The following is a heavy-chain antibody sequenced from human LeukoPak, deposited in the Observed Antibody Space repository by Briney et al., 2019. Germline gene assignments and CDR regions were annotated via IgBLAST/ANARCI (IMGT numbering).Heavy chain of an antibody. CDR1: GFTFSSYW. CDR2: INHNGNVN. J-gene: IGHJ4*02. Sequence: GGSLRLSCAASGFTFSSYWMNWARQAPGKGLEWVASINHNGNVNYYVDSVKGRFTISRDNSKNTLYLQMNSLRIEDTAVYYCARDGDSSGYYYVGSYYFDYWGQGTLVTVSS. CDR3: ARDGDSSGYYYVGSYYFDY. D-gene: IGHD3-22*01. V-gene: IGHV3-7*01.